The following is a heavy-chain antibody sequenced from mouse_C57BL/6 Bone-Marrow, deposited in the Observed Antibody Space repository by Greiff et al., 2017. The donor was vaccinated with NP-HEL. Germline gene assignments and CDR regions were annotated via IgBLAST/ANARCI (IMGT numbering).Heavy chain of an antibody. J-gene: IGHJ4*01. Sequence: QVQLQQSGAELVRPGASVTLSCKASGYTFTDYEMHWVKQTPVHGLEWIGAIDPETGGTAYNQKFKGKAILTADKSSSTAYMELRSLTSEDSAVYYCTRSDTTVVAHYYAMDYWGQGTSVTVSS. CDR1: GYTFTDYE. CDR3: TRSDTTVVAHYYAMDY. V-gene: IGHV1-15*01. D-gene: IGHD1-1*01. CDR2: IDPETGGT.